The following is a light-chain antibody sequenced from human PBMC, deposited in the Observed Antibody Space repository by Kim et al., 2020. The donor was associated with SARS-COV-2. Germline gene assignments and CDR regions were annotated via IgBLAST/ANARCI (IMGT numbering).Light chain of an antibody. J-gene: IGLJ2*01. CDR3: QGWDSSTVV. V-gene: IGLV3-1*01. CDR1: ELGDKN. CDR2: EDR. Sequence: SYELTQPPSVSVSPGQTAIITCSGNELGDKNVCWYQQKAGQSPVLVIYEDRKRPSGIPERVSGSNSGNTATLTISGTQAMDEADYYCQGWDSSTVVVGGG.